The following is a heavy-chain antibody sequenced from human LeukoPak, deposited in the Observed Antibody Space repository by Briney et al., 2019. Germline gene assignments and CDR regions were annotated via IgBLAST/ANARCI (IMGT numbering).Heavy chain of an antibody. CDR1: GGSISSGGYY. CDR2: IYYSGST. D-gene: IGHD3-22*01. J-gene: IGHJ4*02. Sequence: PSETLSLTCTVSGGSISSGGYYWSWIRQHPGKGLEWIGYIYYSGSTYYNPSLKSRVTISVDTSKNQFSLKLSSVTAADTAVYYCARGSYDSSGYRDWGQGTLVTVSS. CDR3: ARGSYDSSGYRD. V-gene: IGHV4-31*03.